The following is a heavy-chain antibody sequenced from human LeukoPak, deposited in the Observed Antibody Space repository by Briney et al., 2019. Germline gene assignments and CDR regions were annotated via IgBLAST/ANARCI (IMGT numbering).Heavy chain of an antibody. D-gene: IGHD5-12*01. CDR2: IIPIFGTA. Sequence: SVKVSCKASGYTFTSYAMNWVRQAPGQGLEWMGGIIPIFGTANYAQKFQGRVTITADESTSTAYMELSSLRSEDTAVYYCARFPRGYSGYVPFDIWGQGTMVTVSS. CDR1: GYTFTSYA. J-gene: IGHJ3*02. CDR3: ARFPRGYSGYVPFDI. V-gene: IGHV1-69*13.